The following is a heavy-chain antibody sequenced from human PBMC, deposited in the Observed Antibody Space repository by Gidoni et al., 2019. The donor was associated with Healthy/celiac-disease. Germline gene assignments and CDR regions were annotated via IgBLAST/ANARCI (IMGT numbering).Heavy chain of an antibody. Sequence: QVQLVQSGAEVKKPGAPVKVSCKASGYTFPSYYMHWVRQAPGQGLEWMGIINPSGGSTSYAQKFQGRVTMTRDTSTSTVYMELSSLRSEDTAVYYCASQYCSGGSCSDDAFDIWGQGTMVTVSS. J-gene: IGHJ3*02. CDR1: GYTFPSYY. V-gene: IGHV1-46*03. CDR2: INPSGGST. D-gene: IGHD2-15*01. CDR3: ASQYCSGGSCSDDAFDI.